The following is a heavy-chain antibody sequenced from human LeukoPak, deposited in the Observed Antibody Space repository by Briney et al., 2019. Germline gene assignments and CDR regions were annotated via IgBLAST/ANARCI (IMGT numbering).Heavy chain of an antibody. D-gene: IGHD3-22*01. V-gene: IGHV3-11*01. CDR3: ARDLRNHYDSSGYDSAY. CDR2: ISSSGSTI. Sequence: PGGPLRLSCAASGFTFSDYYMSWIRQAPGKGLEWVSYISSSGSTIYYADSVKGRFTISRDNAKNSLYLQMNSLRAEDTAVYYCARDLRNHYDSSGYDSAYWGQGTLVTVSS. CDR1: GFTFSDYY. J-gene: IGHJ4*02.